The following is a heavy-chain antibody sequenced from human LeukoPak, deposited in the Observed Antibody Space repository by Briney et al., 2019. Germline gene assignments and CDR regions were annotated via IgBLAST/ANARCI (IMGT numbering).Heavy chain of an antibody. Sequence: ASGKVSCKASGYTFTSYGISWVRQAPGQGLEWMGWISAYNGNTNYAQKLQGKVTMTTDTSTSTAYMELRSLRSDDTAVYYCAREGGGEPGVIVVVPAAWGAFDIWGQGTMVTVSS. V-gene: IGHV1-18*01. CDR3: AREGGGEPGVIVVVPAAWGAFDI. J-gene: IGHJ3*02. CDR2: ISAYNGNT. CDR1: GYTFTSYG. D-gene: IGHD2-2*01.